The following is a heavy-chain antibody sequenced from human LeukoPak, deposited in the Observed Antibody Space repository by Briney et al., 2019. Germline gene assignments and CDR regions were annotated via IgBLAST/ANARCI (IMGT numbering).Heavy chain of an antibody. Sequence: PSETLSLTCTVSGGSINNYYWSWVRQPPGKGLEWIGYIHYSGTTSYNPSLKSRVTISVDTSKNQFSLKLSSVTAADTAVYYCARGYCTSTSCSENRYYFDSWGQGTLVTVSS. V-gene: IGHV4-59*08. J-gene: IGHJ4*02. D-gene: IGHD2-2*01. CDR2: IHYSGTT. CDR3: ARGYCTSTSCSENRYYFDS. CDR1: GGSINNYY.